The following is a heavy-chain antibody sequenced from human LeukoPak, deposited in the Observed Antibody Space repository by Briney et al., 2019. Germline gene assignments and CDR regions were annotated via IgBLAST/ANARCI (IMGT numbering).Heavy chain of an antibody. V-gene: IGHV3-49*04. CDR2: IRSKAYGETA. J-gene: IGHJ4*02. CDR3: TRDRGAYNLYDY. D-gene: IGHD1-1*01. CDR1: GFTFSSYW. Sequence: PGGSLRLSCAASGFTFSSYWMSWVRQAPGKGLEWVGFIRSKAYGETADYAASVKGRFTISRDDSKAIAYLQMNSLKTEDTAVYHCTRDRGAYNLYDYWGQGTLVTVSS.